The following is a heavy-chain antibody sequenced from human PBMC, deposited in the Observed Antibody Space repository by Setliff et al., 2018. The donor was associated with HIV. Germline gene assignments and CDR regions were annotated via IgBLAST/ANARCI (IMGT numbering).Heavy chain of an antibody. Sequence: SVKVSCKTSGGSFNTYSISWVRQAPGQGLEWMGGIITILGGATKYAQKFQGRVTITADESTNTAYMELSSLRSEDTAVYYCAGLYGDYGGGYWGHGTLVTVSS. D-gene: IGHD4-17*01. J-gene: IGHJ4*01. CDR3: AGLYGDYGGGY. V-gene: IGHV1-69*13. CDR1: GGSFNTYS. CDR2: IITILGGAT.